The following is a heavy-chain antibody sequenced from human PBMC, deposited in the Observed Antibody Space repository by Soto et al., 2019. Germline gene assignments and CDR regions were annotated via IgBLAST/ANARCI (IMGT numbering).Heavy chain of an antibody. Sequence: GGSLRLSCAASGFTFSSYAMHWVRQAPGKGLEWVAVISYDGSNKYYADSVKGRFTISRDNSKNTLYLQMNSLRAEDTAVYYCAREGSGSGWFPRPPALWGQGTLVTVSS. CDR3: AREGSGSGWFPRPPAL. J-gene: IGHJ4*02. CDR2: ISYDGSNK. D-gene: IGHD6-19*01. V-gene: IGHV3-30-3*01. CDR1: GFTFSSYA.